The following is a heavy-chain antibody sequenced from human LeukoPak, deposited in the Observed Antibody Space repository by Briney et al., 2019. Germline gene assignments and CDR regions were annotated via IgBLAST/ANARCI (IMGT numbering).Heavy chain of an antibody. CDR3: ARLKYCTNGVCYAGFGY. V-gene: IGHV1-3*01. CDR2: INAGNGNT. Sequence: GASVKVSCKASGYTFTSYDINWVRQATGQGLEWMGWINAGNGNTKYSQKFQGRVTITRDTSADTAYMELSSLRSVDTAVYYCARLKYCTNGVCYAGFGYWGQGTLVTVSS. CDR1: GYTFTSYD. J-gene: IGHJ4*02. D-gene: IGHD2-8*01.